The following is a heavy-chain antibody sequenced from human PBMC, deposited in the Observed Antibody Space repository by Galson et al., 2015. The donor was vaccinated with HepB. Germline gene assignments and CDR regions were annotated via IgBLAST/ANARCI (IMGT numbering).Heavy chain of an antibody. J-gene: IGHJ4*02. CDR3: AKDGEGLAAAGLVLPPY. Sequence: SLRLSCAASGFTFSSYAMSWVRQAPGKGLEWVSAISGSGGSTYYADSVKGRFTISRDNSKNTLYLQMNSLRAEDTAVYYCAKDGEGLAAAGLVLPPYWGQGTLVTVSS. CDR2: ISGSGGST. V-gene: IGHV3-23*01. CDR1: GFTFSSYA. D-gene: IGHD6-13*01.